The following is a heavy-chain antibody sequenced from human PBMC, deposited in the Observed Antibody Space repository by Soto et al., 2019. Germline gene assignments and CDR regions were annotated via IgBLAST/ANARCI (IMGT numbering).Heavy chain of an antibody. CDR2: INHSGST. V-gene: IGHV4-34*01. J-gene: IGHJ6*03. CDR3: ARGEGLNYGDYVSKRAQYYYMDV. D-gene: IGHD4-17*01. Sequence: SETLSLTCAVYGGSFSGYYWSWIRQPPGKGLEWIGEINHSGSTNYNPSLKSRVTISVDTSKNQFSLKLGSVTAADTAVYYCARGEGLNYGDYVSKRAQYYYMDVWGKGTTVTVSS. CDR1: GGSFSGYY.